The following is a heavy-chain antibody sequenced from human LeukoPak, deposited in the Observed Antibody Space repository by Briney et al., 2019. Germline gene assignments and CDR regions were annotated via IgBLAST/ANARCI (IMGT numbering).Heavy chain of an antibody. Sequence: PSETLSLTCAVSGYSISSRYYWGWIRQPPGKGLEWIGSIYHSGSTYYNPSLKSRVTISVDTSKNQFSLKLSSVTAADTAVYYCASSPSYSVSSFDYWGQGTLVTVSS. CDR3: ASSPSYSVSSFDY. CDR1: GYSISSRYY. V-gene: IGHV4-38-2*01. CDR2: IYHSGST. D-gene: IGHD2-21*01. J-gene: IGHJ4*02.